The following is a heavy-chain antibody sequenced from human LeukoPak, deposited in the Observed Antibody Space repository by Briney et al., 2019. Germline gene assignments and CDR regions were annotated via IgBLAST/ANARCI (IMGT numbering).Heavy chain of an antibody. Sequence: GGSLRLSCAASGFTFSTYVMHWVRQAPGKGLDWVAIIWHDGTNKYYADSVKGRFTISRDNSKNTLYLQMNSLRVEDTAVYYCANLGQWLVPDYYYGMDVWGQGTTVTVSS. CDR3: ANLGQWLVPDYYYGMDV. CDR1: GFTFSTYV. V-gene: IGHV3-33*06. J-gene: IGHJ6*02. CDR2: IWHDGTNK. D-gene: IGHD6-19*01.